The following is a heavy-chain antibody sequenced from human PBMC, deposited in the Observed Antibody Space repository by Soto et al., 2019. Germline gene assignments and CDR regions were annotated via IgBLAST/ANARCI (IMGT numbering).Heavy chain of an antibody. CDR1: GYTFTNYW. J-gene: IGHJ6*02. Sequence: GESLKISCKGSGYTFTNYWIGWVRQMPGKGLEWMGIIYPGDSDTKYNPSFQGQVTVSADKSITTTYLRWTSLKASDTAIYYCAASIFYYGMDVWGQGTTVTVSS. CDR2: IYPGDSDT. CDR3: AASIFYYGMDV. V-gene: IGHV5-51*01.